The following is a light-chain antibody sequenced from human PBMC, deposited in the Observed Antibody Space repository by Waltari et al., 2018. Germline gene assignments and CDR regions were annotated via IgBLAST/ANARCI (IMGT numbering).Light chain of an antibody. CDR3: QQHYSNPLT. J-gene: IGKJ4*01. CDR1: QSVLYSSNNKNN. Sequence: DIVMPQSPDSLAVSLGERAPINCKSSQSVLYSSNNKNNLTWYQQKPGQPPKLHIYWASTRESGVPDRFSGSGSGTDFTLTITSLQAEDVAVYYCQQHYSNPLTFGGGTKVEIK. CDR2: WAS. V-gene: IGKV4-1*01.